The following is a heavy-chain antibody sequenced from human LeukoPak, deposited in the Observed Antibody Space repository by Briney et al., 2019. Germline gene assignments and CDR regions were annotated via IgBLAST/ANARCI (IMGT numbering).Heavy chain of an antibody. Sequence: GGSLRLSCAASGFTFSSYSMNWVRQAPGKGLEWVSYISSSSSTIYYADSVKGRLTISRDNAKNSLYLQMNSLRAEDTAVYYCARAKRKNIVVVVAATPDNWFDPWGQGTLVTVSS. CDR3: ARAKRKNIVVVVAATPDNWFDP. CDR1: GFTFSSYS. CDR2: ISSSSSTI. V-gene: IGHV3-48*01. J-gene: IGHJ5*02. D-gene: IGHD2-15*01.